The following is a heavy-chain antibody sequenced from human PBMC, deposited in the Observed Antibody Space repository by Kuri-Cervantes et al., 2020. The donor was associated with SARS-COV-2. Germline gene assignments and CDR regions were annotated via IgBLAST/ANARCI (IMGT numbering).Heavy chain of an antibody. D-gene: IGHD4-17*01. V-gene: IGHV4-4*08. CDR1: GDSIMRHH. CDR2: IHSTTGST. Sequence: SETLSLTCTVSGDSIMRHHWCWVRQAPGKGLEWIGYIHSTTGSTNYNPSLKSRVTISQDTSSKQFSLHLGSVTAADTAVYYCARAYGFLRYIYYMDVWGRGTTVTVSS. J-gene: IGHJ6*03. CDR3: ARAYGFLRYIYYMDV.